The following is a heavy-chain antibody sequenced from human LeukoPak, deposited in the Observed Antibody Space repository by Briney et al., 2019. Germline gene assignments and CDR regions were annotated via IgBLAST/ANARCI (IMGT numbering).Heavy chain of an antibody. D-gene: IGHD3-9*01. J-gene: IGHJ4*02. Sequence: SETLSLTCTVSGGSISSNYYWGWIRQPPGKGLEWIVSFFYSGSTYYNPSLKSRVTISVDTSKNQLSLRLSSVTAADTAVYYCARARGRYIDFLDYWGQGTLITVSS. CDR2: FFYSGST. CDR3: ARARGRYIDFLDY. CDR1: GGSISSNYY. V-gene: IGHV4-39*02.